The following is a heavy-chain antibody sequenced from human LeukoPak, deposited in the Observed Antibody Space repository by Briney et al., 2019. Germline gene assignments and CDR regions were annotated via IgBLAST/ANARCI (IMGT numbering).Heavy chain of an antibody. CDR2: INPSGGST. Sequence: ASVKVSCKASGYTFTSDYMHWVRQAPGQGLEWMGIINPSGGSTSYAQKFQGRATITRDTSTSTVYMELSSLRSEDTAVYYCARVKGYGGMRGAFDIWGQGTMVTVSS. CDR3: ARVKGYGGMRGAFDI. V-gene: IGHV1-46*01. CDR1: GYTFTSDY. D-gene: IGHD4-23*01. J-gene: IGHJ3*02.